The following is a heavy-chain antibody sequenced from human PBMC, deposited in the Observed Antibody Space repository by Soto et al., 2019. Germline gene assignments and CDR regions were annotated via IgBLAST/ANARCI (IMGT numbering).Heavy chain of an antibody. CDR1: GFTFSDYY. Sequence: LRLSCAASGFTFSDYYMSWIRQAPGKGLEWVSYISSSGSTIYYADSVKGRFTISRDNAKNSLYLQMNSLKTEDTAVYYCTVVAAIVVWYGDYFDYWGQGTLVTVSS. J-gene: IGHJ4*02. V-gene: IGHV3-11*01. CDR2: ISSSGSTI. CDR3: TVVAAIVVWYGDYFDY. D-gene: IGHD2-15*01.